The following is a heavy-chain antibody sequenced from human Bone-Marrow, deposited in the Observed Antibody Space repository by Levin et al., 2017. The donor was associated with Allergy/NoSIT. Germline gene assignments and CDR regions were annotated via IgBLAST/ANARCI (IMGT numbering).Heavy chain of an antibody. D-gene: IGHD3-16*01. J-gene: IGHJ4*02. CDR1: GYSFTNHA. CDR2: INPASGNT. V-gene: IGHV1-3*01. Sequence: GASVKVSCKASGYSFTNHAIHWVRQAPGQRPEWMGWINPASGNTKYSQKFQHRVTITRDTSATTAYLELSRLRSEDTALYYCVCLAMTQPFDHWGQGTLVTVSS. CDR3: VCLAMTQPFDH.